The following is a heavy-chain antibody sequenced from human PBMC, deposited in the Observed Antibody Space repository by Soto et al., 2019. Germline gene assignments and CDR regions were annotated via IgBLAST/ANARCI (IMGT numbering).Heavy chain of an antibody. D-gene: IGHD4-17*01. CDR2: IYYSGST. V-gene: IGHV4-59*01. CDR1: GGSISSYY. J-gene: IGHJ4*02. CDR3: ARVGDYGDSKLDY. Sequence: SETLSLTCTVSGGSISSYYWSWIRQPPGKGLEWIGYIYYSGSTNYNPSLKSRVTISVDTSKNQFSLKLSSVTAADTAVYYCARVGDYGDSKLDYWGQGTLVTVS.